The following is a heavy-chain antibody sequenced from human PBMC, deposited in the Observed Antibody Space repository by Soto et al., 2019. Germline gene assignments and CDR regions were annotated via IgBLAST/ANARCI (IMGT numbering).Heavy chain of an antibody. J-gene: IGHJ4*02. D-gene: IGHD3-22*01. V-gene: IGHV1-18*01. CDR2: ISAYNGNP. Sequence: ASVKVSCKASGYTFTSYGISWVRQAPGQGLEWMGWISAYNGNPNYAQKLQGRVTMTTDTSTSTAYMELRSLRSDDTAVYYCARVPLYYDSSGLYYFDYWGQGTLVTVSS. CDR1: GYTFTSYG. CDR3: ARVPLYYDSSGLYYFDY.